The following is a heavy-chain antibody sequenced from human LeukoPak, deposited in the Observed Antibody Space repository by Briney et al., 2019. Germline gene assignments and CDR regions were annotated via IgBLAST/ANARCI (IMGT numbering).Heavy chain of an antibody. CDR1: GFTFSSYA. Sequence: GGSLRLSCAASGFTFSSYAMSWVRQAPGKGLEWVSAISGSGGSTYYADSVKGRFTISRDNSKNTLYLQMNSLRAEDTAVYYCARVGQGIAAAGTSGWYYYGMDVWGQGTTVTVSS. V-gene: IGHV3-23*01. D-gene: IGHD6-13*01. CDR3: ARVGQGIAAAGTSGWYYYGMDV. CDR2: ISGSGGST. J-gene: IGHJ6*02.